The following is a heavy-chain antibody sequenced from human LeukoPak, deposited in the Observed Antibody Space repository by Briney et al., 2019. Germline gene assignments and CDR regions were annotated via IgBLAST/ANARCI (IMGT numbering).Heavy chain of an antibody. J-gene: IGHJ4*02. CDR3: ARRYCSSTSCNPYFFDY. CDR2: ISPGDSDA. D-gene: IGHD2-2*01. V-gene: IGHV5-51*01. Sequence: GESLKISCKGSGYTFTNYYIGWVRQTPGKGLEWMGIISPGDSDARYSPSFQGQVTISADKSISTAYLRWSSLKASDTAMYYCARRYCSSTSCNPYFFDYWGQGILVTVSS. CDR1: GYTFTNYY.